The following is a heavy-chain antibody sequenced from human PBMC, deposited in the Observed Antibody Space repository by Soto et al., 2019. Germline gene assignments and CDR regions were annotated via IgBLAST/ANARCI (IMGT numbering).Heavy chain of an antibody. CDR3: ARDVPDTSLFFYYYGMDV. CDR2: ISTDNGNT. V-gene: IGHV1-18*01. D-gene: IGHD2-21*01. Sequence: QVHLVQSGAEVRKPGASVKVSCKASGYSFTSYGISWVRQAPGQGLEWMGWISTDNGNTNYAHNLQGRVSMTIDPSTSTAYMELWSLESDDTAVYYCARDVPDTSLFFYYYGMDVWGQGTTVTVSS. CDR1: GYSFTSYG. J-gene: IGHJ6*02.